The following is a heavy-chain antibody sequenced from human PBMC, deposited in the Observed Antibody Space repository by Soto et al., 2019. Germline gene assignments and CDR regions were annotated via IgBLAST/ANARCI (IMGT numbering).Heavy chain of an antibody. Sequence: ASVKVSCKASGYTFTSYGISWVRQAPGQGLEWMGWISAYNGNTNYAQKLQGRVTMTTDTSTSTAYMELRSLRSDDTAVYYCARVPDLTSWWGFYNWFDPWGQGTLVTVSS. V-gene: IGHV1-18*04. CDR2: ISAYNGNT. D-gene: IGHD2-2*01. CDR3: ARVPDLTSWWGFYNWFDP. CDR1: GYTFTSYG. J-gene: IGHJ5*02.